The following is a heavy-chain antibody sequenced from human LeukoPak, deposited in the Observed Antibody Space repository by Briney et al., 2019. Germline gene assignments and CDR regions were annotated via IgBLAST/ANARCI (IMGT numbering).Heavy chain of an antibody. CDR1: GFTFSSYA. CDR3: AKELTELGNDSSGYYLDAFDI. Sequence: GGSLRLSCAASGFTFSSYAMSWVRQAPGKGLEWVSAISGSGGSTYYADSVKGRFTISRDNSKNTLYLQMNSLRAEDTAVYYCAKELTELGNDSSGYYLDAFDIWGQGTMVTVSS. V-gene: IGHV3-23*01. J-gene: IGHJ3*02. D-gene: IGHD3-22*01. CDR2: ISGSGGST.